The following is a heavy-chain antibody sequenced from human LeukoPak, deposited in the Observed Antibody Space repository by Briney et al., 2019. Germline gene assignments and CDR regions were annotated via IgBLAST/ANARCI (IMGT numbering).Heavy chain of an antibody. CDR3: ARDRVTMVRGVNYYFDY. CDR2: ISGSGGST. J-gene: IGHJ4*02. D-gene: IGHD3-10*01. Sequence: GGSLRLSCAASGFTFSSYAMSWVRQAPGKGLEWVSGISGSGGSTYYADSVKGRFTISRDNSKNTLYLQMNSLRAEDTAVYYCARDRVTMVRGVNYYFDYWGQGTLVTVSS. CDR1: GFTFSSYA. V-gene: IGHV3-23*01.